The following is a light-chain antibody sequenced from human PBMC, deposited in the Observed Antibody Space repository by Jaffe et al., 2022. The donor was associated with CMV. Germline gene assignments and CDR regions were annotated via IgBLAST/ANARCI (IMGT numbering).Light chain of an antibody. CDR1: QSISSW. J-gene: IGKJ2*01. Sequence: DIQMTQSPSTLSASVGDRVTITCRASQSISSWLAWYQQKPGKAPKLLIYKASSLESGVPSRFSGSGSGTEFTLTISSLQPDDCATYYCQQYNSAYTFGQGTKLEIK. CDR2: KAS. V-gene: IGKV1-5*03. CDR3: QQYNSAYT.